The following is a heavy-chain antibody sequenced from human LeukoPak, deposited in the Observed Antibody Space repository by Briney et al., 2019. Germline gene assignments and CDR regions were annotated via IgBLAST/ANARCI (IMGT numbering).Heavy chain of an antibody. CDR1: GFTFRTSG. CDR2: ISSSGTTI. J-gene: IGHJ3*02. D-gene: IGHD2-15*01. Sequence: GGSLRLSCAASGFTFRTSGMNWVRQAPGKGLEWVSYISSSGTTISYAQSVKGRFTITRDNAQNSLTLHMNTLRAEDTAIFYCANSGTSWWYPAFDIWGQGTMVTVSS. V-gene: IGHV3-48*01. CDR3: ANSGTSWWYPAFDI.